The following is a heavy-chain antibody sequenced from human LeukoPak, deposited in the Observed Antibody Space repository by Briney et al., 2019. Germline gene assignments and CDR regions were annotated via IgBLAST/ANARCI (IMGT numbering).Heavy chain of an antibody. V-gene: IGHV3-23*01. J-gene: IGHJ4*02. CDR2: ISGSGGTT. D-gene: IGHD2-2*01. CDR1: GVTFSTYT. Sequence: PGGSLRLSCAASGVTFSTYTMTWVRQAPGKGLEWVSGISGSGGTTYYADSVKGRFTISRDNSKNTLYLQMNSLRVEDTAVYYCAKDRTHTSRSFDYWGQGTLVTVSS. CDR3: AKDRTHTSRSFDY.